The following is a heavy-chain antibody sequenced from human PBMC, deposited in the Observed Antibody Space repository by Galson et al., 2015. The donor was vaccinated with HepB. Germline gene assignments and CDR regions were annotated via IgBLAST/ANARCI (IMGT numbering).Heavy chain of an antibody. Sequence: SLRLSCAASGFTFSSYWMHWVRQAPGKGLVWVSRINSDGSSTSYADSVKGRFTISRDNAKNTLYLQMNSLKTEDTAVYYCTTDIVVVPEVYMDVWGKGTTVTVSS. CDR1: GFTFSSYW. CDR2: INSDGSST. CDR3: TTDIVVVPEVYMDV. V-gene: IGHV3-74*01. J-gene: IGHJ6*03. D-gene: IGHD2-2*01.